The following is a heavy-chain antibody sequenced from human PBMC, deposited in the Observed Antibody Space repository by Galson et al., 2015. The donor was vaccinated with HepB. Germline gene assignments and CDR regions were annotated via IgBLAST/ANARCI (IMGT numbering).Heavy chain of an antibody. J-gene: IGHJ5*02. Sequence: SVKVSCKASGYKFSDYGINWVRQAPGQGLEWMGWISGYNGNTKYAQNFQDRVTMTTDTSSNIVYMEVKNLRSDDTAVYYCARDYSMSTRKWFDPWGQGTLVTVSS. V-gene: IGHV1-18*01. CDR1: GYKFSDYG. CDR2: ISGYNGNT. CDR3: ARDYSMSTRKWFDP. D-gene: IGHD2-2*01.